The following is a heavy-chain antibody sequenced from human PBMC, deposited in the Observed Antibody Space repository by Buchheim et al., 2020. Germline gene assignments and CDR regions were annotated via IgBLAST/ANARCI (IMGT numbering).Heavy chain of an antibody. V-gene: IGHV3-33*01. J-gene: IGHJ4*02. CDR1: GFTFSSYG. CDR2: IWYDGSNK. D-gene: IGHD3-22*01. Sequence: QVQLVESGGGVVQPGRSPRLSCAASGFTFSSYGMHWVRQAPGKGLEWVAVIWYDGSNKYYADSVKGRFTISRDNSKNTLYLQMNSLRAEDTAVYYCARDSDSSGYFGTYYFDYWGQGTL. CDR3: ARDSDSSGYFGTYYFDY.